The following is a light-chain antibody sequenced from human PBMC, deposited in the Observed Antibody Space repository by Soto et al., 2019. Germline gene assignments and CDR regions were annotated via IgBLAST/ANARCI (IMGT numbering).Light chain of an antibody. J-gene: IGKJ1*01. V-gene: IGKV3-20*01. CDR1: QSVNEAY. CDR2: GAS. CDR3: QHSGDFRWT. Sequence: IVLTQSPGTRVVSAGDRATLSWRASQSVNEAYLVWYQVKHGQAPRRVMYGASSRATGIPDRFSGREFGTDCTLTISRLENEDFSVYYCQHSGDFRWTFGQGTKVDNK.